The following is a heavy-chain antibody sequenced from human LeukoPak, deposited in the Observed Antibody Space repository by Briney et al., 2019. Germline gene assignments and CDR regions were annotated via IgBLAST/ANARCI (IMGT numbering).Heavy chain of an antibody. CDR1: GFTFTKHW. J-gene: IGHJ4*02. V-gene: IGHV3-7*01. Sequence: GGSLRLSCAATGFTFTKHWMSWVRQTIGKGLECVAKIREDGNEKHYVDSVKGRFTISRDNAKNSLFLQMNNFRVDDTAVYYCARDYRGGWNDYWGQGTLVTVSS. CDR2: IREDGNEK. CDR3: ARDYRGGWNDY. D-gene: IGHD1-26*01.